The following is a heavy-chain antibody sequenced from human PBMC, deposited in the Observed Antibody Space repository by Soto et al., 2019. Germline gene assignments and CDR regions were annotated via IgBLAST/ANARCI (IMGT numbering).Heavy chain of an antibody. CDR2: ISDSGNYI. D-gene: IGHD7-27*01. Sequence: EVQLLESGGGLVQPGGSLRLSCAASGFIFSNYAMSWVRQAPGKGPGWVSSISDSGNYIEYADSVEGRFTISRDNSKTTLYLQMNSVRAEDTARYYCAKDPQTWGSIWFDPWGQGTQVTVSS. CDR3: AKDPQTWGSIWFDP. CDR1: GFIFSNYA. J-gene: IGHJ5*02. V-gene: IGHV3-23*01.